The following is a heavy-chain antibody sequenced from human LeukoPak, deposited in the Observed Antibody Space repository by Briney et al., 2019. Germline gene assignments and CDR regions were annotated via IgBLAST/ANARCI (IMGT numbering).Heavy chain of an antibody. CDR2: ISGSGGST. V-gene: IGHV3-23*01. J-gene: IGHJ4*02. Sequence: GGTLRLSCAASGFTFSSYGMSWVRQAPGKGLEWVPAISGSGGSTYYADPVKGRFTISRDNSKNTMYLQMNSLRAEDTAVYYCAKRIQSAMAMGYWGQGTLVTVSS. D-gene: IGHD5-18*01. CDR3: AKRIQSAMAMGY. CDR1: GFTFSSYG.